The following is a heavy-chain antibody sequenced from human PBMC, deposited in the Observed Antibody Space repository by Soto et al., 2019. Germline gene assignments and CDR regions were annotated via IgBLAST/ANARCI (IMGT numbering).Heavy chain of an antibody. J-gene: IGHJ4*01. CDR2: IYFSGNT. V-gene: IGHV4-59*13. CDR3: ARAAGDFWSGYSFDY. CDR1: GGSLSHFY. Sequence: PSETLSLTCTVSGGSLSHFYWSWIRQSPGKGLEWIGNIYFSGNTNYNPSLKSRVTISLDTSTNQFSLNLSSVTTADTAVYFCARAAGDFWSGYSFDYWGHGTLVTVSS. D-gene: IGHD3-3*01.